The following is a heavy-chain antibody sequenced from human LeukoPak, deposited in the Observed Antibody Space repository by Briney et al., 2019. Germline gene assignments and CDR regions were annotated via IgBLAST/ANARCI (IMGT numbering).Heavy chain of an antibody. CDR1: GGSFSGYY. J-gene: IGHJ4*02. D-gene: IGHD3-16*02. CDR3: ARVDYDYVWGSYRYKGLGY. CDR2: INHSGST. V-gene: IGHV4-34*01. Sequence: SETLSLTCAVYGGSFSGYYWSWIRQPPGKGLEWIGEINHSGSTNYNPSLKSRVTISVDTSKNQFSLKLSSVTAADTAVYYCARVDYDYVWGSYRYKGLGYWGQGTLVTVSS.